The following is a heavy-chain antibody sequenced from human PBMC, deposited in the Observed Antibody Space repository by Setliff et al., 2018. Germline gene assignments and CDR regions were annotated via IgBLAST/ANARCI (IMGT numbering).Heavy chain of an antibody. V-gene: IGHV3-74*01. J-gene: IGHJ4*02. CDR3: IDGRNRAWGVY. Sequence: LRLSCAASGFTFTDFWMHWVRQPPGKGLEWVSRISPDGREIYYADSVKGRFTISRDNTKNTVYLQMNSLRPEDTAVYYCIDGRNRAWGVYWGQGTLVTVSS. CDR2: ISPDGREI. D-gene: IGHD7-27*01. CDR1: GFTFTDFW.